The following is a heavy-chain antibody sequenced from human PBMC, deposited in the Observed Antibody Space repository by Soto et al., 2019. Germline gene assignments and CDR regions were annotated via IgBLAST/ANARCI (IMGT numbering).Heavy chain of an antibody. CDR3: ARNVRYYIDY. J-gene: IGHJ4*02. V-gene: IGHV4-4*02. CDR1: GGSISSGNW. CDR2: IYHSGIT. Sequence: QVLLQESGPGLVKPSGTLSLTCAVSGGSISSGNWWSWVRQSPGKELEWIGEIYHSGITNYNPSLKSRVTISVDNSENQLSLSLNSVTAADTAVYYCARNVRYYIDYWGQGTLVTFSS.